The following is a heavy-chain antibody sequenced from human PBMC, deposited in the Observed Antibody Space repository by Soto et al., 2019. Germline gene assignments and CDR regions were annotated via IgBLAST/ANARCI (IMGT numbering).Heavy chain of an antibody. CDR2: INAGNGNT. Sequence: GASVKVSCKASGYTFISYAMHWVRQAPGQRLEWMGWINAGNGNTKYSQKFQGRVTITRDTSASTAYMELSNLRSEDTAVYYCAGVVWNYGDYNFDYWGQGTLVTVSS. D-gene: IGHD4-17*01. CDR3: AGVVWNYGDYNFDY. CDR1: GYTFISYA. J-gene: IGHJ4*02. V-gene: IGHV1-3*01.